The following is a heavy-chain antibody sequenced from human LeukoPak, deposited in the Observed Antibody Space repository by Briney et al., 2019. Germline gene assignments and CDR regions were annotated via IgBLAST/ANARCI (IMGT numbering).Heavy chain of an antibody. CDR1: GFTFSNYW. Sequence: GGSLRLSCAASGFTFSNYWMHWVRQAPGKGLVWVSRINTDGSSTSYVDSVKGRFTISRDNAKNSLFLQMSSLRAEDTAVYYCAKDPLSSSSFDYWGQGTLVTVSS. D-gene: IGHD6-13*01. J-gene: IGHJ4*02. V-gene: IGHV3-74*01. CDR2: INTDGSST. CDR3: AKDPLSSSSFDY.